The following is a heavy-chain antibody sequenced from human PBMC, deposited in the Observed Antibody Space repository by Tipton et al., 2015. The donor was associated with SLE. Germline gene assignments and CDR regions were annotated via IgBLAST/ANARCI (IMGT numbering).Heavy chain of an antibody. D-gene: IGHD6-13*01. Sequence: TLSLTCAVYGGSFSGYYWSWIRQPPGKGLEWIGEINHSGSTNYNPSLKSRVTISVDTSKNQFSLKLSPVTAADTAVYYCAKDGSLGSSSFDYWGQGTLVTVSS. V-gene: IGHV4-34*01. CDR3: AKDGSLGSSSFDY. CDR2: INHSGST. CDR1: GGSFSGYY. J-gene: IGHJ4*02.